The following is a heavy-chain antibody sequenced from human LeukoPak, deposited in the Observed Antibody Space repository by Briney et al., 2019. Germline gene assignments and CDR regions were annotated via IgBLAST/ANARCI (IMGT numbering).Heavy chain of an antibody. V-gene: IGHV3-7*04. CDR3: ARGGRAYGD. CDR1: GFTFSNHW. D-gene: IGHD3-16*01. J-gene: IGHJ4*02. Sequence: GGSLRLSCAASGFTFSNHWMSWVRQAPGKGLEWVGNIKQYGSEKYYVVSVKGRFTIYRDNARNSLYLQMNSLRADDTAVYYCARGGRAYGDWGQGTLVTVSS. CDR2: IKQYGSEK.